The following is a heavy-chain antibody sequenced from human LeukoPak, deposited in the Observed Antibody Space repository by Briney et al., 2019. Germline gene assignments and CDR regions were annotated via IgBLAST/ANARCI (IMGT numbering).Heavy chain of an antibody. V-gene: IGHV3-48*03. CDR2: ISSSGSTI. Sequence: PGGSLRLSCAASGFTFSSYEMNWVRQAPGKGLEWVSYISSSGSTIYYADSVKGRFTISRDNAKNSLYPQMNSLRAEDTAVYYCAREGTKKIAVAGSFDYWGQGTLVTVSS. CDR1: GFTFSSYE. J-gene: IGHJ4*02. D-gene: IGHD6-19*01. CDR3: AREGTKKIAVAGSFDY.